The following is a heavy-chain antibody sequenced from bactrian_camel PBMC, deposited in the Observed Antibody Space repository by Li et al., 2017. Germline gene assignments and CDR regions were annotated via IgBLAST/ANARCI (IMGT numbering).Heavy chain of an antibody. CDR1: GYTYT. CDR2: IDSERRT. V-gene: IGHV3S55*01. Sequence: VQLVESGGGSVQAGGSLRLSCAASGYTYTMAWFRQAPGKEREGVASIDSERRTSYADFVKGRFTISQDSAKNILYLQMRSLKPEDTAMYYCAARGSSYRCLGGGSGRQGYNYWGQGTQVTVS. CDR3: AARGSSYRCLGGGSGRQGYNY. D-gene: IGHD3*01. J-gene: IGHJ4*01.